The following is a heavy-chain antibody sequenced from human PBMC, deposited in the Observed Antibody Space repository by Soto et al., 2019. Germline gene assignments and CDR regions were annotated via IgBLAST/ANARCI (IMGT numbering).Heavy chain of an antibody. Sequence: GGSLRLSCAASGFTFSSYEMNWVRQAPGKGLEWVSYISSSGSTIYYADSVKGRFTFSRDNAKNSLYLQMNSLRAEDTAVYYCARVAGLPRPFDYWGQGTLVTVSS. J-gene: IGHJ4*02. D-gene: IGHD4-17*01. CDR1: GFTFSSYE. CDR2: ISSSGSTI. V-gene: IGHV3-48*03. CDR3: ARVAGLPRPFDY.